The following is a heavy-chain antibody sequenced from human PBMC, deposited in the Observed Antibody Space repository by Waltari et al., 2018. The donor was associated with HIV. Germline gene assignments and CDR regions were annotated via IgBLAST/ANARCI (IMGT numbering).Heavy chain of an antibody. D-gene: IGHD3-3*01. CDR2: IYYTGST. Sequence: QVQLQESGPGLIKPSQTLSLTCTVSGDSISCGGYYWSWIRQHPVKGLEWIGHIYYTGSTDYNPSLKSRLNISVDTSDNQFSLNLSSVTAADTAVYYCVRDRRLRFLRGFDRWGQGTLVTVSS. CDR3: VRDRRLRFLRGFDR. CDR1: GDSISCGGYY. J-gene: IGHJ5*02. V-gene: IGHV4-31*03.